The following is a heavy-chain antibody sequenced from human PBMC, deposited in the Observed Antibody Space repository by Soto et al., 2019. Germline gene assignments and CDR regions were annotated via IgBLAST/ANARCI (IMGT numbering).Heavy chain of an antibody. CDR3: ARGHYTIFGVVIPPQYNWFDP. V-gene: IGHV1-69*13. Sequence: ASVKVSCKASGGTFSSYAISWVRQAPGQGLEWMGGIILIFGTANYAQKFQGRVTITADESTSTAYMELSSLRSEDTAVYYCARGHYTIFGVVIPPQYNWFDPWGQGTLVTVSS. CDR1: GGTFSSYA. J-gene: IGHJ5*02. D-gene: IGHD3-3*01. CDR2: IILIFGTA.